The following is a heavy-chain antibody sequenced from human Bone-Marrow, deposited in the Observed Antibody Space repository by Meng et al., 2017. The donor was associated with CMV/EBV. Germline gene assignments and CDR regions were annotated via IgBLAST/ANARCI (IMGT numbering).Heavy chain of an antibody. V-gene: IGHV3-21*04. Sequence: GESLKISCAASGFTFSSYSMNWVRQAPGKGLEWVSSISSSSSYIYYADSVKGRFTISRDNSKNSLYLQMNSLRTEDTALYYCAKDERFRGVAAAGVFAYWGQGPRVTGAS. D-gene: IGHD6-13*01. CDR1: GFTFSSYS. J-gene: IGHJ4*02. CDR2: ISSSSSYI. CDR3: AKDERFRGVAAAGVFAY.